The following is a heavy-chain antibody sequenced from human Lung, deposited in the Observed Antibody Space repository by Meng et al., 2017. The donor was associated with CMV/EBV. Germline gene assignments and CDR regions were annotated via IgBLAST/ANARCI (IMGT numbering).Heavy chain of an antibody. D-gene: IGHD2/OR15-2a*01. CDR3: ARCKDAFEV. J-gene: IGHJ3*01. CDR1: GDSVISDSYY. Sequence: SETLSLXCSVSGDSVISDSYYWTWIRQPPGKALEWIGYIYYSGSTKYNPSFKSRVSISIDTSKNQFSLELYSVTASDTAVYYCARCKDAFEVWGQGTLVTVSS. CDR2: IYYSGST. V-gene: IGHV4-61*01.